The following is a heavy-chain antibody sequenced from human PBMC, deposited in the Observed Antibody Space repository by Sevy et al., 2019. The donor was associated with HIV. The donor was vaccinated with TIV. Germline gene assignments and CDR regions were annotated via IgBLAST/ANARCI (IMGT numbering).Heavy chain of an antibody. CDR3: ARSWGYCSSTSCYARYYYYYYMDV. Sequence: SETLSLTCAVSGYSISSGYYWGWIRQPPGKGLEWIGSIYHSGSTYYNPSLKSRVTISVDTSKNQFSLKLSSVTAADTAVYYCARSWGYCSSTSCYARYYYYYYMDVWGKGTTVTVSS. D-gene: IGHD2-2*01. CDR2: IYHSGST. V-gene: IGHV4-38-2*01. J-gene: IGHJ6*03. CDR1: GYSISSGYY.